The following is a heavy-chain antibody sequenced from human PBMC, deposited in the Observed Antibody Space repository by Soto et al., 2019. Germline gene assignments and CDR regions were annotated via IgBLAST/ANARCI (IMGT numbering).Heavy chain of an antibody. Sequence: QVQLVESGGGVVQPGRSLRLSCAASGFTFSSYGMHWVRQAPGKGLEWVAVISYDGSNKYYADSVKGRFTISGDNSKNTLYLQMNSLRAEDTAVYYCAKGLAYCGGDCYSHFDLWGRGTLVTVSS. V-gene: IGHV3-30*18. CDR2: ISYDGSNK. J-gene: IGHJ2*01. CDR1: GFTFSSYG. CDR3: AKGLAYCGGDCYSHFDL. D-gene: IGHD2-21*02.